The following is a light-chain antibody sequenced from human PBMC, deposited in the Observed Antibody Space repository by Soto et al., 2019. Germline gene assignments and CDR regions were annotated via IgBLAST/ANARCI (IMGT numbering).Light chain of an antibody. CDR2: GAS. Sequence: EIVMTQSLATLSVSPGERVTLSCRASQSVITNLAWYQLKPGQAPRLLMYGASTRATGVPARVSGSGSGTELPLTITRLQSEDFSIYHRHQGTNSAPTFAQGTK. CDR3: HQGTNSAPT. CDR1: QSVITN. V-gene: IGKV3-15*01. J-gene: IGKJ1*01.